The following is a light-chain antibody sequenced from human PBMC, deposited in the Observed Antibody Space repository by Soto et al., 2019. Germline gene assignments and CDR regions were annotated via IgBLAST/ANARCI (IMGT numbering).Light chain of an antibody. Sequence: DIVMTQSPDSLAVSLGERATINCKSSQSVLYSSNNKNYLTWYQQKPGQPPKLLIYWASTRESGVPDRFSGSWSGTDFTLTISCLQAEDVAVYYCQQYYSTPWTFGQGTKVEIK. CDR3: QQYYSTPWT. J-gene: IGKJ1*01. CDR1: QSVLYSSNNKNY. CDR2: WAS. V-gene: IGKV4-1*01.